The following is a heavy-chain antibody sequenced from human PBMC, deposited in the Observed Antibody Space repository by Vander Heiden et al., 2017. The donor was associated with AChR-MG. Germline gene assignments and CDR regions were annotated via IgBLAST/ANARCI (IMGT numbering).Heavy chain of an antibody. Sequence: QLQLQESGPGLVKPSETLSLTCTVSGGSISSSSYYWGWIRQPPGKGLEWIGSIYYSGSTYYNPSLKSRVTISVDTSKNQFSLKLSSVTAADTAVYYCASADSSSRQRTNWYFDLWGRGTLVTVSS. J-gene: IGHJ2*01. D-gene: IGHD6-13*01. V-gene: IGHV4-39*01. CDR2: IYYSGST. CDR3: ASADSSSRQRTNWYFDL. CDR1: GGSISSSSYY.